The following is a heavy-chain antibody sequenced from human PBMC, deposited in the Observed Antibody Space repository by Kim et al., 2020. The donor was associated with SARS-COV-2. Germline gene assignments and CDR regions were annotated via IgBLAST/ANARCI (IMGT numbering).Heavy chain of an antibody. V-gene: IGHV6-1*01. D-gene: IGHD4-4*01. J-gene: IGHJ4*02. CDR2: TYYRSKWYN. CDR1: GDTVSGDSVA. CDR3: ARDHQYSVDY. Sequence: SQTLSLPCAISGDTVSGDSVAWNWIRQSPSRGLEWLGRTYYRSKWYNDYAVSVKGRITISPDTSKNQFSLQVNSVTPEDTAVYYCARDHQYSVDYWGQGTLVTVSS.